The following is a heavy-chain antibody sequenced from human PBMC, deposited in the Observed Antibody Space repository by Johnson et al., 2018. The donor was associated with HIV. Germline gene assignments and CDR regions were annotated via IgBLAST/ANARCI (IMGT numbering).Heavy chain of an antibody. Sequence: MLLVESGGGLVQPGGSLILSCAASGFTVSSNYMSWVRQAPGKGLEWVSAISGSGGSTYYADSVKGRFTISRDNSKNTLYLQMNSLRAEDTAVYYCAKEDLNYLLGAFDIWGQGTMVTVSS. D-gene: IGHD1-7*01. CDR2: ISGSGGST. V-gene: IGHV3-23*04. CDR1: GFTVSSNY. J-gene: IGHJ3*02. CDR3: AKEDLNYLLGAFDI.